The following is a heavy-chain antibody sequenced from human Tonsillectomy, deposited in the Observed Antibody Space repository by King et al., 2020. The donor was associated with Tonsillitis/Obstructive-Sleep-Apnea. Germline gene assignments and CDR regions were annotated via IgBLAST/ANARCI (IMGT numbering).Heavy chain of an antibody. V-gene: IGHV1-2*02. J-gene: IGHJ4*02. CDR2: ITPNSGGT. CDR1: GYTFTAYY. CDR3: ARDPTRGAWY. Sequence: VQLVESGAEVKKPGASVKISCKASGYTFTAYYIHWVRQAPGQGLEWMGWITPNSGGTNYAQKFQGRVTMTGDTSISTAYMELNRLTSDDTAVYYCARDPTRGAWYCGEGTLVTVSS. D-gene: IGHD3-10*01.